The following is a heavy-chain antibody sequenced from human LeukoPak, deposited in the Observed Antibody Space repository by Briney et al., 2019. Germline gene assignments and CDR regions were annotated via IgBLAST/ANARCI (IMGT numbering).Heavy chain of an antibody. V-gene: IGHV4-59*08. CDR3: ARSAIDAFNI. J-gene: IGHJ3*02. Sequence: PSETLSLTCTVSGGSISSYYWSWIRQPPGKGLECIGYIYNSGSTNYNPSLKSRVSISVDTSKNQFSLKLSSVTAADTAVYYCARSAIDAFNIWGQGTMVTVSS. D-gene: IGHD6-25*01. CDR2: IYNSGST. CDR1: GGSISSYY.